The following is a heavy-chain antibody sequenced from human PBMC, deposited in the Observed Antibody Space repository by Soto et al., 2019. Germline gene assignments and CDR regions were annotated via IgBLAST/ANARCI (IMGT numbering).Heavy chain of an antibody. CDR2: ISSSSSYT. CDR3: ARVKDYVWGSYRYSGWGLDY. CDR1: GFTFSDYY. Sequence: QVQLVESGGGLVKPGGSLRLSCAASGFTFSDYYMSWIRQAPGKGLEWVSYISSSSSYTNYADSVKGRFTISRDNAKNSLYRRRNSLRAEDTAVYYCARVKDYVWGSYRYSGWGLDYWGQGTLVTVAS. D-gene: IGHD3-16*02. J-gene: IGHJ4*02. V-gene: IGHV3-11*05.